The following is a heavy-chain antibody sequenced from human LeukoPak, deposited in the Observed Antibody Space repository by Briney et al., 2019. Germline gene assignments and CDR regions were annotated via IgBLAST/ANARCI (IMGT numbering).Heavy chain of an antibody. CDR1: GFTFSSHW. V-gene: IGHV3-74*01. J-gene: IGHJ4*02. CDR2: INSDGSSI. D-gene: IGHD3-3*01. Sequence: PGGSLRLSCAASGFTFSSHWMHWVRQAPGKGLVWVSRINSDGSSISYADSVKGRFTISRDNAKNTLYLQMNSLRVEDTAVSYCARDQYDTWSRRGNFDSWGQGTLVIVSS. CDR3: ARDQYDTWSRRGNFDS.